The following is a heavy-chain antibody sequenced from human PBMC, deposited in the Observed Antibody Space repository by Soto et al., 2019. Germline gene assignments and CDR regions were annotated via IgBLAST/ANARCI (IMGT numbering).Heavy chain of an antibody. D-gene: IGHD6-13*01. V-gene: IGHV3-30*18. CDR1: GFTFSSYG. J-gene: IGHJ4*02. CDR2: ISYDGSNK. Sequence: GGSLRLSCAASGFTFSSYGMHWVRQAPGKGLEWVAVISYDGSNKYYADSVKGRFTISRDNSKNTLYLQMNSLRAEDTAVYYCAKLGIAGTYYFDYWGQGTLVTVSS. CDR3: AKLGIAGTYYFDY.